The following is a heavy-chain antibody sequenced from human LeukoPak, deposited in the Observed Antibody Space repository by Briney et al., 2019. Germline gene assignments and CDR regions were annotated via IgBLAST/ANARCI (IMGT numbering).Heavy chain of an antibody. CDR2: ISSSSSYI. CDR3: ARDGNYYDSSGYLKFDP. V-gene: IGHV3-21*01. Sequence: GGSLRLSCAASGFTFSSYSMNWVRHAPGKGLEWVSSISSSSSYIYYADSVKGRFTISRDNAKNSLYLQMNSLRAEDTAVYYCARDGNYYDSSGYLKFDPWGQGTLVTVSS. D-gene: IGHD3-22*01. CDR1: GFTFSSYS. J-gene: IGHJ5*02.